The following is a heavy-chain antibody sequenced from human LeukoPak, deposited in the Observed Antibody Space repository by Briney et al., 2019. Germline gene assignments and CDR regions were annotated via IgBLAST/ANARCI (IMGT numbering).Heavy chain of an antibody. J-gene: IGHJ4*02. CDR2: IYPGDSDT. Sequence: GESLKISCKGSGYSFTSYWIGWVRQMPGKGLEWMGIIYPGDSDTRYSPSFQGQVTISADKSISTAYLQWSSLKASDTAMYYCARGNGRCSGGSCHFDYGGQGTLVTVS. V-gene: IGHV5-51*01. CDR3: ARGNGRCSGGSCHFDY. CDR1: GYSFTSYW. D-gene: IGHD2-15*01.